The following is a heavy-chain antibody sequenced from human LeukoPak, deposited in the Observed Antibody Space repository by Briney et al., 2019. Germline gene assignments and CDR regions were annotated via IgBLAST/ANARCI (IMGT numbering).Heavy chain of an antibody. J-gene: IGHJ4*02. CDR3: ATDVHYYDSSGYYYFDY. CDR1: GGSVSSGSYY. CDR2: IYYSGST. Sequence: SETLSLTCTVSGGSVSSGSYYWSWIRQPPGKGLEWIGYIYYSGSTNYNPSLKSRVTISVDTSKNQFSLKLSSVTAADTAVYYCATDVHYYDSSGYYYFDYWGQGTLVTVSS. V-gene: IGHV4-61*01. D-gene: IGHD3-22*01.